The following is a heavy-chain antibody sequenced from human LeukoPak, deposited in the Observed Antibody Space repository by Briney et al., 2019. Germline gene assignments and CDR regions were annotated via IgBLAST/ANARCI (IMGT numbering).Heavy chain of an antibody. CDR2: ISISTRTK. Sequence: GGSLRLSCAASRFSVSSISMDWVRQAPGKGLEWVAYISISTRTKHYADSVKGRFSIFRDNAKNSLYLQMNSLRDEDTAVYYCARQSWVSGNIDYWGQGTLVTVSS. J-gene: IGHJ4*02. D-gene: IGHD3-10*01. CDR3: ARQSWVSGNIDY. V-gene: IGHV3-48*02. CDR1: RFSVSSIS.